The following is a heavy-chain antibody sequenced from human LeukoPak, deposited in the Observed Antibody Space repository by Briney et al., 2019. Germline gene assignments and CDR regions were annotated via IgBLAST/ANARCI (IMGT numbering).Heavy chain of an antibody. J-gene: IGHJ4*02. CDR3: ASYGPIVGSPFDY. Sequence: GASVEVSCKASGYTFTGYYMHWVRQAPGQGLEWMGRINPNSGGTNYAQKFQGRVTMTRDTSISTAYMELSRLRSDDTAVYYCASYGPIVGSPFDYWGQGTLVTVSS. D-gene: IGHD3-22*01. CDR2: INPNSGGT. V-gene: IGHV1-2*06. CDR1: GYTFTGYY.